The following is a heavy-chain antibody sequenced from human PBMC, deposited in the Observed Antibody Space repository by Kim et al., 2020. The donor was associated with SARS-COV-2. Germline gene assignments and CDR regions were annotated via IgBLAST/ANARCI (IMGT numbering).Heavy chain of an antibody. CDR3: ASDSYSTPFDY. CDR2: T. D-gene: IGHD6-13*01. Sequence: TKYSQKSQGRVTITRDTSASTAYMELGSLRSEDTAVYYCASDSYSTPFDYWGQGTLVTVSS. V-gene: IGHV1-3*01. J-gene: IGHJ4*02.